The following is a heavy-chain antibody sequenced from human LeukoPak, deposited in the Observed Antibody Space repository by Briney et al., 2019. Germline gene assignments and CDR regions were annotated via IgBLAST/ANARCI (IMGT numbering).Heavy chain of an antibody. D-gene: IGHD6-6*01. CDR3: AREITTSSGRAFDY. Sequence: PGGSLRLSCAASGFTFSSYWMHWVRQAPGKGLVWVSRINTDGSATTYADSVKGRFTISRDNAMNTLYLQMNSLRAEDTAIYYCAREITTSSGRAFDYWGQGTLVTVSS. V-gene: IGHV3-74*01. CDR2: INTDGSAT. CDR1: GFTFSSYW. J-gene: IGHJ4*02.